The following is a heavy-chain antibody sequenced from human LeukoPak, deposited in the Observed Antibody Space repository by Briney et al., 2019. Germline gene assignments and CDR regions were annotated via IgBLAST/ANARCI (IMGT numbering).Heavy chain of an antibody. J-gene: IGHJ1*01. Sequence: GGSLRLSCTASGFTFSNYAMTWVRQAPGRGLEWVSSIRGSGGGTNYVDSVRGRFTVSRDNSKNTLYLQMNSLRADDTAVYYCSRDPNGDYFGAFDFQRWGQSTLVTVSS. CDR2: IRGSGGGT. V-gene: IGHV3-23*01. CDR3: SRDPNGDYFGAFDFQR. D-gene: IGHD4-17*01. CDR1: GFTFSNYA.